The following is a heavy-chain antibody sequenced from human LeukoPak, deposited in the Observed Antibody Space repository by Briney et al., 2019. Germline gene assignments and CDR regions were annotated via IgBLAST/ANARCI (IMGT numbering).Heavy chain of an antibody. CDR3: ATGPNGSGSYYSLDY. Sequence: ASVKVSCKASGSIFTNYAINWVRQAPGQGLEWMGWISAYNGNTNYAQKLQGRVTMTTDTSTSTAYMELSSLRSEDTAVYYCATGPNGSGSYYSLDYWGQGTLVTVSS. V-gene: IGHV1-18*01. J-gene: IGHJ4*02. CDR2: ISAYNGNT. D-gene: IGHD3-10*01. CDR1: GSIFTNYA.